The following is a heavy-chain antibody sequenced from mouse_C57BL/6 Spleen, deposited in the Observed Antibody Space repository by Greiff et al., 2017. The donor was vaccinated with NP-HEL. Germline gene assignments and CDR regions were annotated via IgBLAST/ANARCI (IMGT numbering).Heavy chain of an antibody. J-gene: IGHJ3*01. CDR2: INYDGSST. Sequence: GKLMESEGGLVQPGSSMKLSCTASGFTFSDYYMAWVRQVPEKGLEWVANINYDGSSTYYLDSLKSRFIISRDNAKNILYLQMSSLKSEDTATYYCARGGYDYDEGFAYWGQGTLVTVSA. D-gene: IGHD2-4*01. CDR3: ARGGYDYDEGFAY. V-gene: IGHV5-16*01. CDR1: GFTFSDYY.